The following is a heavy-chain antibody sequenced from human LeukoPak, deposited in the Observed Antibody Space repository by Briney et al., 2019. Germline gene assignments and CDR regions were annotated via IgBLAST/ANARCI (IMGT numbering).Heavy chain of an antibody. CDR1: GFTFSSYS. J-gene: IGHJ3*01. D-gene: IGHD5-18*01. Sequence: PGGSLRLSCAASGFTFSSYSMHWVRQAPSKGLEWVAVISYDGSNKYYTDSVKGRFTISRDNSKSTLYLQMNGLRSEDAAVYFCARASNPNVDTASSKPFDVWGQGTMVTVS. CDR3: ARASNPNVDTASSKPFDV. V-gene: IGHV3-30*04. CDR2: ISYDGSNK.